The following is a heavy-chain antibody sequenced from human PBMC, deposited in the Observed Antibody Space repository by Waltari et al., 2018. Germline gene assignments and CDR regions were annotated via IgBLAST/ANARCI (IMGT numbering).Heavy chain of an antibody. J-gene: IGHJ4*02. CDR1: GFTVSSNY. CDR3: ARIGIAAAGTSLANDY. D-gene: IGHD6-13*01. Sequence: EVQLVESGGGLVQPGGSLRLSCAASGFTVSSNYMSWVRQAPGKGLEWVSVIYSGGSTYYADSVKGRFTISRDNSKNTLYLQMNSLRAEDTAVYYCARIGIAAAGTSLANDYWGQGTLVTVSS. CDR2: IYSGGST. V-gene: IGHV3-66*01.